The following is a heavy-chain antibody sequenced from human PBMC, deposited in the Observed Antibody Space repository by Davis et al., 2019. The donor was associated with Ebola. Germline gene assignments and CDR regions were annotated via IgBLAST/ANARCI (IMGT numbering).Heavy chain of an antibody. CDR2: ISAYNGNT. D-gene: IGHD3-10*01. V-gene: IGHV1-18*01. CDR3: ARITMVRGVIFYYYYGMDV. CDR1: GYTFTSYG. J-gene: IGHJ6*02. Sequence: ASVKVSCKASGYTFTSYGISWVRQAPGQGLEWMGWISAYNGNTNYAQKLQGRVTMTTDTSTSTAYMELRSLRSDDTAVYYCARITMVRGVIFYYYYGMDVWGQGTTVTVSS.